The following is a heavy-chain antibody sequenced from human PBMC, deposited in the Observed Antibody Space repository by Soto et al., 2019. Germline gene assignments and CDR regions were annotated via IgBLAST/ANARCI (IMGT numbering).Heavy chain of an antibody. CDR2: IIPILGIA. Sequence: QVQLVQSGAEVKKPGSSVKVSCKASGGTFSSYTISWVRQAPGQGLEWMGRIIPILGIANYAQKFQGRVTIXXDKSTSTAYMELSSRSSEDTAVYCCAPGAAYSFDYWGQGTLVTVSS. CDR3: APGAAYSFDY. V-gene: IGHV1-69*02. J-gene: IGHJ4*02. D-gene: IGHD3-10*01. CDR1: GGTFSSYT.